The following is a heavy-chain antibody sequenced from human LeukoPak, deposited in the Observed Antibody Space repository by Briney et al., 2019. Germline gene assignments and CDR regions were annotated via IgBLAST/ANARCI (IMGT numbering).Heavy chain of an antibody. CDR3: ARLIAVADQSFDY. CDR2: IYYSGST. D-gene: IGHD6-19*01. V-gene: IGHV4-39*01. Sequence: PSETLSLTCTVSGGSISSSSYYWGWIRQPPGKGLEWIGSIYYSGSTYYNPSLKSRVTISVDTSKNQFSLKLSSVTAADTAVYYCARLIAVADQSFDYWGQGTLLTVSS. J-gene: IGHJ4*02. CDR1: GGSISSSSYY.